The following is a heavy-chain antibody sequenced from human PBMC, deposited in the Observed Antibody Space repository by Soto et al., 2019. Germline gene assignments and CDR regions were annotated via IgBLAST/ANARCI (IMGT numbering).Heavy chain of an antibody. D-gene: IGHD5-18*01. V-gene: IGHV4-59*08. CDR2: IYYSGST. Sequence: SETLSLTCTVSGGSISSYYWSWIRQPPGKGLEWIGYIYYSGSTNYNPSLKSRVTISVDTSKNQFSLKLSSVTAADTAVYYCARADETAMVAKYYFDSWGQGTLVTVSS. CDR1: GGSISSYY. J-gene: IGHJ4*02. CDR3: ARADETAMVAKYYFDS.